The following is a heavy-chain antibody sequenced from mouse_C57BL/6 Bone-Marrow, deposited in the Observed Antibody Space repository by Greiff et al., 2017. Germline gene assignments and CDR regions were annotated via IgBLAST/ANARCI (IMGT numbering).Heavy chain of an antibody. CDR3: ALTMGY. Sequence: QVQLKQPGAELVKPGASVKLSCKASGYTFTSYWMQWVKQRPGQGLEWIGEIDPSDSYTNYNQKFKGKATLTVDTSSSTAYMQLSSLTSEDSAVYYCALTMGYWGQGTTLTVSS. D-gene: IGHD1-1*02. V-gene: IGHV1-50*01. CDR1: GYTFTSYW. CDR2: IDPSDSYT. J-gene: IGHJ2*01.